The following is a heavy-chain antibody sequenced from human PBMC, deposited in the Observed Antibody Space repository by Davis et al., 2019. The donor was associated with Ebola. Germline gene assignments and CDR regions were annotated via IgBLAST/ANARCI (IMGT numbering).Heavy chain of an antibody. CDR3: AREDIVVVVAATVHSYYYYGMDV. D-gene: IGHD2-15*01. CDR1: GFTFSSYG. V-gene: IGHV3-33*01. J-gene: IGHJ6*02. Sequence: GESLKISCAASGFTFSSYGMHWVRQAPGKGLEWVAVIWYDGSNKYYADSVKGRFTISRDNSKNTLYLQMNSLGAEDTAVYYCAREDIVVVVAATVHSYYYYGMDVWGQGTTVTVSS. CDR2: IWYDGSNK.